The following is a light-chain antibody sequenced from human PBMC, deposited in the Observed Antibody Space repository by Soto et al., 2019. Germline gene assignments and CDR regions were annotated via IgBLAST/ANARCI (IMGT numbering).Light chain of an antibody. Sequence: QSALTQPASVSGSPGQSITISCTGTSSDVGAYHYVSWYQHHPGKAPKLMIYQVTNRPSGVSDRFSGSKSGNTASLTISGLRADDEADYYCTSYSSTDTFYVFGTGTKLPVL. CDR3: TSYSSTDTFYV. CDR2: QVT. V-gene: IGLV2-14*01. CDR1: SSDVGAYHY. J-gene: IGLJ1*01.